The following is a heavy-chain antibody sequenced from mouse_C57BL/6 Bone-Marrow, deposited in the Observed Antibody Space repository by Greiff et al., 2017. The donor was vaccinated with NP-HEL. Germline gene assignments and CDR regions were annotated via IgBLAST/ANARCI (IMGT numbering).Heavy chain of an antibody. CDR2: IHPNSGST. CDR3: ARSHLLWLRRYFDV. D-gene: IGHD2-2*01. J-gene: IGHJ1*03. Sequence: VQLQQPGAELVKPGASVKLSCKASGYTFTSYWMHWVKQRPGQGLEWIGMIHPNSGSTNYNEKFKSKATLTVDNSSSTAYMQLSSLTSEDSAVYYCARSHLLWLRRYFDVWGTGTTVTVSS. CDR1: GYTFTSYW. V-gene: IGHV1-64*01.